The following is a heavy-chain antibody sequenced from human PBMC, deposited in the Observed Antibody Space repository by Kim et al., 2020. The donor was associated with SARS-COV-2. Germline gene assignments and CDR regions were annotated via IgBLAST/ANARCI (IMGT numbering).Heavy chain of an antibody. V-gene: IGHV1-2*06. Sequence: ASVKVSCKASGYIFTDYYMHWIRQAPGQGLEWMGRINTDSGITNYPRKFQGRVTMTRDTSINTASMELRGLTYDDTAVYYCARDLDSRDAFHIWGQGTSVTVSS. CDR1: GYIFTDYY. CDR3: ARDLDSRDAFHI. D-gene: IGHD2-15*01. CDR2: INTDSGIT. J-gene: IGHJ3*02.